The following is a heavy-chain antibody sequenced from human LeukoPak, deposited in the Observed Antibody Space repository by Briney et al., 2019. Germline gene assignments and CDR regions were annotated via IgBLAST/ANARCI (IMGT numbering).Heavy chain of an antibody. CDR2: ISSSSSYI. CDR3: ARESLGIEDY. J-gene: IGHJ4*02. V-gene: IGHV3-21*01. CDR1: GFTFSSYS. Sequence: PGGSLRLSCAASGFTFSSYSMNWVRQAPGKGLEWVSSISSSSSYIYYADSVKGRFTISRDNAKNTLYLQMNSLRAEDTAVYYCARESLGIEDYWGQGTLVTVPS. D-gene: IGHD7-27*01.